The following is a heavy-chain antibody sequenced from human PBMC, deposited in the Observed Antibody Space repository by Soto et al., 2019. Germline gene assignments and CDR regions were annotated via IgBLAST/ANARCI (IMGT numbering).Heavy chain of an antibody. CDR3: ACIFSGGYGYGFYYYGMDA. J-gene: IGHJ6*02. D-gene: IGHD5-18*01. Sequence: SETLSLTCTVSGGSISGSSYYWGWIRQPPGKGLEWIGSIYYSGSTYYNPSLKSRVTISVDTSKNQFSLKLSSVTAADTAVYYCACIFSGGYGYGFYYYGMDAWGQGTKVTVSS. CDR1: GGSISGSSYY. CDR2: IYYSGST. V-gene: IGHV4-39*01.